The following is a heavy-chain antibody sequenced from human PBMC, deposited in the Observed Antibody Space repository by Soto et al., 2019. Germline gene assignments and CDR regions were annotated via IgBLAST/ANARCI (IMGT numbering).Heavy chain of an antibody. J-gene: IGHJ6*02. CDR2: IYWDDDK. CDR3: AHTNVDTAMVPYYYYGMDG. D-gene: IGHD5-18*01. Sequence: SGPTLVNPTQTLTLTCTFSGFSLSTSGVGVGWIRQPPGKALEWLALIYWDDDKRYSPSLKSRLTITKDTSKNQVVLTMTNMDPVDTATYYCAHTNVDTAMVPYYYYGMDGWGQGTTVTVSS. CDR1: GFSLSTSGVG. V-gene: IGHV2-5*02.